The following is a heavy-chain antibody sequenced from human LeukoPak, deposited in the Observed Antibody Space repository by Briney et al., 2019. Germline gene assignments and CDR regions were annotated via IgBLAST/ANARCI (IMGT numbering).Heavy chain of an antibody. V-gene: IGHV4-59*01. J-gene: IGHJ4*02. CDR3: ARGGNYGDYGPVDY. CDR2: IYYSGST. D-gene: IGHD4-17*01. CDR1: GGSISSYY. Sequence: SETLSLTCTVSGGSISSYYWSWIRQPPGKGLEWIGYIYYSGSTNYNPSLKSRVTISVDTSKNQFSLKLSSVTAADTAVYYCARGGNYGDYGPVDYWGQGTLVTVSS.